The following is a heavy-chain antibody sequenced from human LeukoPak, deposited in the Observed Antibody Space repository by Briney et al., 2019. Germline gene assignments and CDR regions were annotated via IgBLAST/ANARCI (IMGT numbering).Heavy chain of an antibody. Sequence: GGSLRLSCAVSGFTICTNYMSWVRQAPGKGLEWVSIIYADGRTFYTASVKGRFTISRDDSQNTLSLQMNGLRAEDSAVYYCTRVVGGTASIDYCDYWGQGTLVTVSS. V-gene: IGHV3-66*01. J-gene: IGHJ4*02. CDR2: IYADGRT. CDR3: TRVVGGTASIDYCDY. CDR1: GFTICTNY. D-gene: IGHD2-21*01.